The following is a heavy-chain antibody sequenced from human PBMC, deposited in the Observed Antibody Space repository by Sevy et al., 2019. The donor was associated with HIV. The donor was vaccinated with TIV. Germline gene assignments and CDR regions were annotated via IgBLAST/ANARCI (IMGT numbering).Heavy chain of an antibody. J-gene: IGHJ5*02. D-gene: IGHD6-19*01. CDR1: GYSISSGYY. V-gene: IGHV4-38-2*01. CDR2: IYHSGST. CDR3: ARVNPGSSGWPNWFDP. Sequence: SETLSLTCAVSGYSISSGYYWGWIRQPPGKGLEWIGSIYHSGSTYYNPSLKSQVTISVDTSKNQFSLKLSSVTAADTAVYYCARVNPGSSGWPNWFDPWGQGTLVTVSS.